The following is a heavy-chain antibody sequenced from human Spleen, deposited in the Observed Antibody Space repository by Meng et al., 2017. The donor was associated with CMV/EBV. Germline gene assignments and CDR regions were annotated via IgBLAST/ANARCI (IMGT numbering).Heavy chain of an antibody. D-gene: IGHD2-21*02. CDR2: IYQSGST. J-gene: IGHJ4*02. CDR3: ARVVTALWGYYFDY. V-gene: IGHV4-4*02. CDR1: GGAIGGTNG. Sequence: SCPELVLAWGHRSLTCAVSGGAIGGTNGCGWVRQPPGKGLEWIGEIYQSGSTNYNPSLKSRVTISVDKSKNQFSLKLSSVTAADTAVYYCARVVTALWGYYFDYWGQGTLVTVSS.